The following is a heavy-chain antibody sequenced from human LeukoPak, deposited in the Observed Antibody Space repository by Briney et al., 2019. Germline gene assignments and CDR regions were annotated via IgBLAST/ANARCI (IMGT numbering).Heavy chain of an antibody. D-gene: IGHD5-12*01. V-gene: IGHV3-23*01. CDR1: GFTFSTYS. CDR3: AKDQRPDSGYDIDC. CDR2: IFPNGGTT. J-gene: IGHJ4*02. Sequence: PGDSLRLSCAASGFTFSTYSMAWVRQAPRKGLEWVSYIFPNGGTTYYADSVKGRFTISRDNSKNTLYLQMHSLRAEDTAVYYCAKDQRPDSGYDIDCWGQGTLVTVSS.